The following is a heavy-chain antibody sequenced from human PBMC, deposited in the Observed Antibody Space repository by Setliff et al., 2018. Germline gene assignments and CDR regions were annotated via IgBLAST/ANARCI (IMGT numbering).Heavy chain of an antibody. J-gene: IGHJ4*02. CDR3: ARGGGYGSGGSFHNAPFDY. Sequence: SETLSLTCSVSGDFMSSHLYFWSWIRQPAGKGLEWIGDIYIRGIINYNPSLKSRTTISIDKPNKQFSLELRSLTAADTALYYCARGGGYGSGGSFHNAPFDYWGQGMLVTVSS. CDR1: GDFMSSHLYF. CDR2: IYIRGII. D-gene: IGHD3-10*01. V-gene: IGHV4-61*09.